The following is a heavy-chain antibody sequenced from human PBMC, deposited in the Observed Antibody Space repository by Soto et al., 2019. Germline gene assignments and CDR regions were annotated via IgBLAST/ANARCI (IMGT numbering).Heavy chain of an antibody. CDR1: GAGVCTSASP. D-gene: IGHD2-8*01. Sequence: SQTLSLTGAIAGAGVCTSASPWAWSRQSPSRGLEWLGRTYYRSKWYYDYALSVQGRITINADTYNNQLSLQLNSVTPDDTAVYFCARLIGNSWLDSLGQGTRV. CDR3: ARLIGNSWLDS. J-gene: IGHJ5*01. V-gene: IGHV6-1*01. CDR2: TYYRSKWYY.